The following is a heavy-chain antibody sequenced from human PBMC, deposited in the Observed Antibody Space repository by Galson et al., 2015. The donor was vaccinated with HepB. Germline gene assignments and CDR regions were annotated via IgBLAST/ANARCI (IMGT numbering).Heavy chain of an antibody. V-gene: IGHV3-7*01. CDR1: GFTFTNYY. J-gene: IGHJ3*01. CDR3: ARWSLAFDF. Sequence: RLSCAASGFTFTNYYMGWVRQAPGKGLEWVAYINQDGGARFYVDSVRGRFTISRDNADNLLYLQMNSLRVEDTAVYYCARWSLAFDFWGQGTMLTVSS. CDR2: INQDGGAR.